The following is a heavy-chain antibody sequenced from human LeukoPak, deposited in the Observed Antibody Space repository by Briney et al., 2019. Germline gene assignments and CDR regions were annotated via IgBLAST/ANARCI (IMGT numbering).Heavy chain of an antibody. D-gene: IGHD3-10*01. CDR3: ARGRITMVRGVMRGFNWFDP. CDR2: IYHSGST. Sequence: SETLSLTCTVSGYSISSGYYWGWIRQPPGKGLEWIGSIYHSGSTNYNPSLKSRVTISVDTSKNQFSLKLSSVTAADTAVYYCARGRITMVRGVMRGFNWFDPWGQGTLVTVSS. V-gene: IGHV4-38-2*02. CDR1: GYSISSGYY. J-gene: IGHJ5*02.